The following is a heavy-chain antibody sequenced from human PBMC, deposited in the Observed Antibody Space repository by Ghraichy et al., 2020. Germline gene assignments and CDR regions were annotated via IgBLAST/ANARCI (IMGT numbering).Heavy chain of an antibody. CDR3: ARLGEDYDILTGPYYFDY. CDR1: GGSISSYY. D-gene: IGHD3-9*01. Sequence: SETLSLTCTVSGGSISSYYWSWIRQPPGKGLEWIGYIYYSGSTNYNPSLKSRVTISVDTSKNQFSLKLSSVTAADTAVYYCARLGEDYDILTGPYYFDYWGQGTLVTVSS. V-gene: IGHV4-59*08. CDR2: IYYSGST. J-gene: IGHJ4*02.